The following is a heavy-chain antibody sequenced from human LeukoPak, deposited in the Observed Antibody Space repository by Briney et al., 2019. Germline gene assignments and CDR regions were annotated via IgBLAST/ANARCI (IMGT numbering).Heavy chain of an antibody. CDR3: ARGPTYQPIDS. V-gene: IGHV4-59*08. Sequence: SDTLSLTCTLSCGSIRRYYWSWIRQPPGRGLEWIGYIYYRGTTNHTPALKSPVTISVDTSKNHCSLKLSSLTAADTAVYYCARGPTYQPIDSWGQGTLVTVS. CDR1: CGSIRRYY. J-gene: IGHJ4*02. CDR2: IYYRGTT. D-gene: IGHD2-2*01.